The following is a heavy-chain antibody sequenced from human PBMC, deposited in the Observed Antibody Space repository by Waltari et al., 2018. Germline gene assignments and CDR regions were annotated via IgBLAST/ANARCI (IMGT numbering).Heavy chain of an antibody. CDR2: IYPSGIT. J-gene: IGHJ4*02. V-gene: IGHV4-61*09. CDR1: GGSISRGSYY. CDR3: ARGSVLGDYFDY. Sequence: VQLQESGPGLVQPSQTLSLTRSVSGGSISRGSYYWTWIRQPAGKPLEWSGHIYPSGITKYNPSLKSRVTISVDTSKNQFSLKLSSVTAADTAVYYCARGSVLGDYFDYWGQGTLVTVSS. D-gene: IGHD3-16*01.